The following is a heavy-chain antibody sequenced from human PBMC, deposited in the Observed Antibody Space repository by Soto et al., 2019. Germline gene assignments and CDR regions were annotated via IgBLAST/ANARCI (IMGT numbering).Heavy chain of an antibody. D-gene: IGHD4-17*01. CDR2: ISAYNGNT. Sequence: GASVKVSCKASGYTFTSYGISWVRQAPGQGLEWMGWISAYNGNTNYAQKLQGRVTMTTDTSTSTAYMELRCLRSDDTAVYYCARDLNYPPRYGDKLDYWGQGTLVTVSS. V-gene: IGHV1-18*01. CDR3: ARDLNYPPRYGDKLDY. CDR1: GYTFTSYG. J-gene: IGHJ4*02.